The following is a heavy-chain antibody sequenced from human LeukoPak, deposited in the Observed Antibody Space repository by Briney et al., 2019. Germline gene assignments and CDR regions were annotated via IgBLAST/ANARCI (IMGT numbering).Heavy chain of an antibody. V-gene: IGHV4-59*08. CDR1: GGSFSGYY. CDR3: ARRGGDSSGNFDY. CDR2: IYYSGGT. J-gene: IGHJ4*02. D-gene: IGHD3-22*01. Sequence: SETLSLTCAVYGGSFSGYYWSWIRQPPGKGLEWIGYIYYSGGTNYNPSLKSRVTISVDTSKKQFSLRLSSVTAADTAVYYCARRGGDSSGNFDYWGQGTLVTVSS.